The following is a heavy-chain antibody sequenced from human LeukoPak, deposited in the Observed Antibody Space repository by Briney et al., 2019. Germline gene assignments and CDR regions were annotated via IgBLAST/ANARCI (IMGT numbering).Heavy chain of an antibody. CDR3: ARVNIDDILTGYLYYYYGMDV. Sequence: SETLSLTCTVSGGSISSYYWSWIRQPPGKGLEWIGYIYNSGSTNYNPSLKSRVTISVDTSKNQFSLKLSSVTAADTAVYYCARVNIDDILTGYLYYYYGMDVWGQGTTVTVSS. CDR2: IYNSGST. CDR1: GGSISSYY. J-gene: IGHJ6*02. D-gene: IGHD3-9*01. V-gene: IGHV4-59*13.